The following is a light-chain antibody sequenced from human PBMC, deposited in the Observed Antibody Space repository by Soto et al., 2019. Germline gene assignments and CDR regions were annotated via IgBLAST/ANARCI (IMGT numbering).Light chain of an antibody. CDR1: SSDVGAYNY. CDR2: EVT. V-gene: IGLV2-14*01. CDR3: SSKRDSSTLFV. Sequence: QSAVTQPASVSGSPGQSITISCTGTSSDVGAYNYVSWYQHHPGKVPKLLIYEVTNRPSGVSDRFSGSKSGNTASLTISGLHAEDEADYYCSSKRDSSTLFVFGTGTKLTVL. J-gene: IGLJ1*01.